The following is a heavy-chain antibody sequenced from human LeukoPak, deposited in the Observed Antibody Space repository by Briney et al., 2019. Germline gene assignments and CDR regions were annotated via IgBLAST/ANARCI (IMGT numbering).Heavy chain of an antibody. CDR1: GFTFSRYD. CDR2: IANDGSNE. J-gene: IGHJ3*02. V-gene: IGHV3-30-3*01. CDR3: ARARSSYGYGDAFDI. Sequence: GRSLRLSCVASGFTFSRYDMHWVRQAPGKGLEWVAVIANDGSNEIYADSVKGRFTISRDNSKYTLYLQINSLRAEDTAGYYCARARSSYGYGDAFDIWGQGTMVTVSS. D-gene: IGHD5-18*01.